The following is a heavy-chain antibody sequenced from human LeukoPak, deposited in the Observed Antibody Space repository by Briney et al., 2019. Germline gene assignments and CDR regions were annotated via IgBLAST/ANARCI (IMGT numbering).Heavy chain of an antibody. CDR2: IYYGGST. D-gene: IGHD2-15*01. J-gene: IGHJ4*02. Sequence: SETLSLTCTVSGGSISSGGYYWSWIRQHPGKGLEWIGYIYYGGSTYYNPSLKSRVTISVDTSKNQFSLKLSSVTAADTAVYYCARGGGSCCDFDYWGQGTLVTVSS. CDR1: GGSISSGGYY. V-gene: IGHV4-31*03. CDR3: ARGGGSCCDFDY.